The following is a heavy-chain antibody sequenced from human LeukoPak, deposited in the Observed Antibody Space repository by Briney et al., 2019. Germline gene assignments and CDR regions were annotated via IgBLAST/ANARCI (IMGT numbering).Heavy chain of an antibody. D-gene: IGHD5-12*01. V-gene: IGHV3-7*01. J-gene: IGHJ5*02. CDR2: IKQDGSEK. CDR1: GFTVSSNY. CDR3: ARGDGYSGYDL. Sequence: GGSLRLSCAASGFTVSSNYMSWVRQAPGKGLEWVANIKQDGSEKYYVDSVKGRFTISRDNAKNSLFLQMNSLRAADTAVYYCARGDGYSGYDLWGQGTLVTASS.